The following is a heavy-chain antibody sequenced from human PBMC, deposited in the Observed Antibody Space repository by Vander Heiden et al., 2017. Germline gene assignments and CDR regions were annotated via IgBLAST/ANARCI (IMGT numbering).Heavy chain of an antibody. V-gene: IGHV3-33*01. CDR2: IWNEGSDK. Sequence: QVQPVESGGGVVQPGRSLRPSGAASGFSFSSDGMHWVRQAPGKGLEWVAVIWNEGSDKYYPGSVKGRFTISRDNSKNTLYLEMNSLRAEDTAVYYCARGRGDAYKDAFDIWGQGTMVTVSS. J-gene: IGHJ3*02. CDR3: ARGRGDAYKDAFDI. CDR1: GFSFSSDG. D-gene: IGHD3-10*01.